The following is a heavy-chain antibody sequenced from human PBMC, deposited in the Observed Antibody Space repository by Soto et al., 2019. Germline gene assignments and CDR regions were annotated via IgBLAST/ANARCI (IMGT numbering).Heavy chain of an antibody. V-gene: IGHV4-30-4*01. J-gene: IGHJ3*02. CDR2: IYYSGST. Sequence: SETLSLTCTVSGGSISSGDYYWSWIRQPPGKGLEWIGYIYYSGSTYYNPSLKSRVTISVDTSKNQFSLKLSSVTAADTAVYYCARERTDFDAFDIWGQGTMVT. D-gene: IGHD3-3*01. CDR3: ARERTDFDAFDI. CDR1: GGSISSGDYY.